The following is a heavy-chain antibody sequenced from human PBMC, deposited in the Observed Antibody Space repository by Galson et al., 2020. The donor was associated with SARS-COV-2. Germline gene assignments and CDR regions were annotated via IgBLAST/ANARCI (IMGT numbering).Heavy chain of an antibody. CDR1: GFRVSSHY. CDR2: LQSGRGT. J-gene: IGHJ3*02. Sequence: QLGESLKIPCSASGFRVSSHYTSWVRQAPGKGLEWVTDLQSGRGTYYADSVKDRFTISRDNSKNTLYLQMNRLRADDTAVYYCAIDRLNAFDIWGQGTMVSVSS. CDR3: AIDRLNAFDI. V-gene: IGHV3-53*05. D-gene: IGHD3-16*01.